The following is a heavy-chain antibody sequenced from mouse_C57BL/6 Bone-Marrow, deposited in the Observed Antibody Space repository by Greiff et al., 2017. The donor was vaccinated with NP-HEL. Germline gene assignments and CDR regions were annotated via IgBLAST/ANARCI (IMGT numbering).Heavy chain of an antibody. J-gene: IGHJ3*01. CDR2: IYPGAGDT. Sequence: QVQLQQSGPELVKPGASVKISCKASGYAFSSSWMNWVKQSPGKGIEWIGRIYPGAGDTTYNGKFKGKATLTADKSSSTAYMQLSSLTSEDSAVYYCARRDRSCFWFAYWGQGTLVTVSA. CDR1: GYAFSSSW. CDR3: ARRDRSCFWFAY. D-gene: IGHD3-2*02. V-gene: IGHV1-82*01.